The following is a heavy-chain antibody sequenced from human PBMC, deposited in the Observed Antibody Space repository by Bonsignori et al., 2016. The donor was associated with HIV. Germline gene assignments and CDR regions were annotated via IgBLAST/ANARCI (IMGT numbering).Heavy chain of an antibody. V-gene: IGHV1-46*01. CDR2: INPIDGST. J-gene: IGHJ4*02. D-gene: IGHD5-18*01. CDR3: ARGRNSFGKRVYFDI. CDR1: GYIFSSFY. Sequence: ASVKVSCKASGYIFSSFYIHWVRLAPGQGLEWMGLINPIDGSTSYPQKFQGRVTMTRDTSTSTVYMDLSSLRSEDTAQFYCARGRNSFGKRVYFDIWGQGTLVTVSS.